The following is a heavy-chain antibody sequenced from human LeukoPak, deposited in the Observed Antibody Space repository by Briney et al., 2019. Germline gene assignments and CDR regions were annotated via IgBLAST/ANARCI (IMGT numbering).Heavy chain of an antibody. D-gene: IGHD1-26*01. CDR3: ARDGRGSRWEPLFGANYYYYMDV. CDR2: IHNSGTT. Sequence: SETLSLTCSVSGGSISSSSHFWGWIRLPPGKGLEWIGSIHNSGTTHYNPTLKSRVTISVDTSTNHFSLRLRSVTAADTAIYYCARDGRGSRWEPLFGANYYYYMDVWGKGTTVAVSS. CDR1: GGSISSSSHF. V-gene: IGHV4-39*07. J-gene: IGHJ6*03.